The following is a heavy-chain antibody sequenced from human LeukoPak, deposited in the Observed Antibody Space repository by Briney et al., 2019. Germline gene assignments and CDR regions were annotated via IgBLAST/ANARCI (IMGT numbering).Heavy chain of an antibody. J-gene: IGHJ4*02. D-gene: IGHD3-22*01. Sequence: TGGSLRLSCAASGFTFSSYSMNWVRQAPGKGLEWVSSISSSSSYIYYADSVKGRFTISRDNAKNSLYLQMESLRVEDTAVYYCASPSDSYDTSGYYYWGQGTLVTVSS. CDR1: GFTFSSYS. CDR2: ISSSSSYI. V-gene: IGHV3-21*01. CDR3: ASPSDSYDTSGYYY.